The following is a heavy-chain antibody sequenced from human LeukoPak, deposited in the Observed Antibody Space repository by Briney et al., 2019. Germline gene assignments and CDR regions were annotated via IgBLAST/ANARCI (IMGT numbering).Heavy chain of an antibody. J-gene: IGHJ4*02. V-gene: IGHV3-30*02. CDR3: AKDRYYYDSSGYYQIDY. CDR1: GFTFSSYG. D-gene: IGHD3-22*01. Sequence: GGSLRLSCAASGFTFSSYGMHWVRQAPGKGLEWVAFIRYDGSNKYYADSVKGRFTISRDNSKNTLYLQMNSLRAEDTAVYYCAKDRYYYDSSGYYQIDYWGQGTLVTVSS. CDR2: IRYDGSNK.